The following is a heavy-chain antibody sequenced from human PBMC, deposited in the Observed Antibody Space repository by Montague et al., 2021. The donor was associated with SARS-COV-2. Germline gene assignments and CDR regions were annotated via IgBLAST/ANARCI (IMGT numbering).Heavy chain of an antibody. CDR2: TFYRYQWHT. D-gene: IGHD4-17*01. Sequence: CAISGDSVSSDTAAWHWLRQSPSRGLEWLGRTFYRYQWHTDSAASVRSRISFSGDISKNQFSLHLNSVTPEDTAIYYCARDGDYGGTWYSFLQNWGQGTLVSVCS. CDR1: GDSVSSDTAA. J-gene: IGHJ1*01. V-gene: IGHV6-1*01. CDR3: ARDGDYGGTWYSFLQN.